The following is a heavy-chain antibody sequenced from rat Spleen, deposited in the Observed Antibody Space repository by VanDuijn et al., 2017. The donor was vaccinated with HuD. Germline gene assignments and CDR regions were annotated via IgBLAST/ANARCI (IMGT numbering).Heavy chain of an antibody. J-gene: IGHJ2*01. CDR2: IWAGGGT. CDR3: ARQGQLRFDY. Sequence: QVQLKESGPGLVQPSQTLSLTCTVSGFSLTSNSVSWIRQPPGKSLVWMGTIWAGGGTNYNSAVQSRLSISRDTSKSQVFLKMNSLQPEDTGTYYCARQGQLRFDYWGQGVMVTVSS. CDR1: GFSLTSNS. D-gene: IGHD1-10*01. V-gene: IGHV2-72*01.